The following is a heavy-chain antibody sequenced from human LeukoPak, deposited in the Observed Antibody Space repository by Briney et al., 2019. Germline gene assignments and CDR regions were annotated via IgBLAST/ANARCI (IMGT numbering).Heavy chain of an antibody. V-gene: IGHV3-30*04. CDR1: GFTFSSYA. J-gene: IGHJ4*02. D-gene: IGHD6-19*01. CDR3: ARDGAASGWYVPVVDY. Sequence: PGRSLRLSCAASGFTFSSYAMHWVRQAPGKGLEWVAVISYDGSNKYYADSVKGRFTISRDNAKNSLYLQMNSLRAEDTAVYYCARDGAASGWYVPVVDYWGQGTLVTVSS. CDR2: ISYDGSNK.